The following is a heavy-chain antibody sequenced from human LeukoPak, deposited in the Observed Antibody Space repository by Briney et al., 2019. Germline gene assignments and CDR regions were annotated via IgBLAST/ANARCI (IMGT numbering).Heavy chain of an antibody. D-gene: IGHD1-14*01. V-gene: IGHV3-23*01. CDR3: AKGPERSDRGYSDY. J-gene: IGHJ4*02. CDR1: GFTFRNYA. CDR2: IDPSGTYT. Sequence: GGSLRLSCAASGFTFRNYATSWVRQAPGKGLEWVSGIDPSGTYTYYADTVKGRFTISRDNSKNTLYLQLNSLRAEDTAAYYCAKGPERSDRGYSDYWGQGTLVTVSS.